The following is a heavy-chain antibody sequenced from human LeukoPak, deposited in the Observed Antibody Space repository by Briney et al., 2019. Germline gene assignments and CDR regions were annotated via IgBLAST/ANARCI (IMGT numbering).Heavy chain of an antibody. CDR2: IRSKANSYAT. D-gene: IGHD1-26*01. V-gene: IGHV3-73*01. J-gene: IGHJ4*02. CDR3: TRHPKVGAVLD. CDR1: GFTFSGSA. Sequence: GGSLRLSCAASGFTFSGSAMHWVRQASGKGLEWVGRIRSKANSYATAYAASVKGRFTISRDDSKNTAYLQMNSPKTEDTAVYYCTRHPKVGAVLDWGQGTLVTVSS.